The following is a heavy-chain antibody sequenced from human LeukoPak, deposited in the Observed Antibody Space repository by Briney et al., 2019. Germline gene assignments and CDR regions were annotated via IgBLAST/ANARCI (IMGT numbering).Heavy chain of an antibody. V-gene: IGHV3-23*01. J-gene: IGHJ4*02. Sequence: GGSLRLSCAASGFTFSSYAMSWVRQAPGKGLEWVSTISGSGGSTYYADSVKGRFTISRDNSKNTLNVQMNSLRAEDTAVYYCARDSTYWYDSGSSGPHYFDYWGQGTLVTVSS. D-gene: IGHD3-10*01. CDR3: ARDSTYWYDSGSSGPHYFDY. CDR1: GFTFSSYA. CDR2: ISGSGGST.